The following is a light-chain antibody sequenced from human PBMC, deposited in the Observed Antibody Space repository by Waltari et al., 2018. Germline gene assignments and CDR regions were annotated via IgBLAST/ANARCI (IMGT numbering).Light chain of an antibody. V-gene: IGKV1-27*01. Sequence: DVQMTQSPSSLSASVGDRVTITCRASHDITNYLAWYQQKPGKAPKLLIYGASTLHSGFPSRLSGSGLGTDFKLPISSLQPEDVATYYFKYSWTFG. J-gene: IGKJ3*01. CDR1: HDITNY. CDR3: KYSWT. CDR2: GAS.